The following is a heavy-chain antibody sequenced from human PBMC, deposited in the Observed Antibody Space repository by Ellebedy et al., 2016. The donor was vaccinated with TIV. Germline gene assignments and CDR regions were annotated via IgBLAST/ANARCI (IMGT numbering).Heavy chain of an antibody. V-gene: IGHV4-34*01. CDR1: GESFTEYY. CDR2: IFHSGNT. CDR3: ARGLRFRWAFDI. J-gene: IGHJ3*02. Sequence: MPGGSLRLSCAVFGESFTEYYWSWIRQSPGKGLEWIGDIFHSGNTNYNPSLESRVTISVDASRNQFTLKLTSTSAAETAVYYCARGLRFRWAFDIWGQGTVVSVSS. D-gene: IGHD2-21*01.